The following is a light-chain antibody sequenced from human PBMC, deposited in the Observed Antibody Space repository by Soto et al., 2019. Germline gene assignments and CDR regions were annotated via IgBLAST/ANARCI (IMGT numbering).Light chain of an antibody. CDR1: QSVSNN. CDR2: GAS. V-gene: IGKV3D-15*01. Sequence: EIVMTQSPATLSVSPGESAALSCRASQSVSNNLAWYQQKPGQPPRLLIFGASTRATGIPARFSGSGSEAEFALTISTLQSEDFAVYYCQQYSVCRRTVGGVTKVDSK. J-gene: IGKJ4*02. CDR3: QQYSVCRRT.